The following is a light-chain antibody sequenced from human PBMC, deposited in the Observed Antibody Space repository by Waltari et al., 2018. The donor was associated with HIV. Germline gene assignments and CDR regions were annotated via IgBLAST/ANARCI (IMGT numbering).Light chain of an antibody. CDR3: QQYFSTLYT. Sequence: DIVMTQSPDSLAVSLGERATINCKSSQSVLFNSKNRNYLAWYQQKPGQPPKLLIYWASTRESGVPDRFSGSGSGTDFTLTISSLQAEDVAVYFCQQYFSTLYTFGQVTKLEI. CDR1: QSVLFNSKNRNY. J-gene: IGKJ2*01. V-gene: IGKV4-1*01. CDR2: WAS.